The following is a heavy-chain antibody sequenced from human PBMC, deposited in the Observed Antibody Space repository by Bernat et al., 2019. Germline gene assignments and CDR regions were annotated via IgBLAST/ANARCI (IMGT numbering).Heavy chain of an antibody. CDR1: GFTFDDYA. Sequence: EVQLVESGGGLVQPGRSLRLSCAASGFTFDDYAMHWVRQAPGQGLECVSGISWNCGRIGYADSVKGRFTNSRDNAKNSLYLQMNSLRAEDTALYYCAKLPDGSGSYDAFEIWGQGTMVTVSS. CDR2: ISWNCGRI. J-gene: IGHJ3*02. CDR3: AKLPDGSGSYDAFEI. D-gene: IGHD3-10*01. V-gene: IGHV3-9*01.